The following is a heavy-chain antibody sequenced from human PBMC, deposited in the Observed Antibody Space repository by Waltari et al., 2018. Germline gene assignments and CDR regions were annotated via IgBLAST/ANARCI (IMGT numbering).Heavy chain of an antibody. CDR2: IYHSGST. Sequence: QVQLQESGPGLVKPSETLSLTCAVSGYSISSRYYWGWIRQPPGKGLEWIGSIYHSGSTYYNPSLKSRVTISVDTSKTQFSLKLSSVTAADTAVYYCASPMTTVTPDAFDIWGQGTMVTVSS. J-gene: IGHJ3*02. V-gene: IGHV4-38-2*01. D-gene: IGHD4-17*01. CDR3: ASPMTTVTPDAFDI. CDR1: GYSISSRYY.